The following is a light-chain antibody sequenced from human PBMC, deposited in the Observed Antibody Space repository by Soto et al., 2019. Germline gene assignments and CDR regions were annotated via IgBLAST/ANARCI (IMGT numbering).Light chain of an antibody. V-gene: IGLV2-14*01. J-gene: IGLJ3*02. CDR1: DTDIGVARH. CDR2: EIT. CDR3: SSYTGSSTWV. Sequence: QSALTQPDAVSGSPGQSITISCAGSDTDIGVARHISWYRQDPGKPPKVIIFEITSRPSDVSDRFSASKSGNTASLTISALRPEDEADYYCSSYTGSSTWVFGGGTKLTVL.